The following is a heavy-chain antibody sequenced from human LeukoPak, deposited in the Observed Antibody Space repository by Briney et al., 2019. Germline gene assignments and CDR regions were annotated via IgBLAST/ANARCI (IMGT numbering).Heavy chain of an antibody. J-gene: IGHJ4*02. CDR3: ARKGRGSSGYYSFDY. V-gene: IGHV1-18*01. Sequence: ASVEVSCKASGYTFTSYGISWVRQAPGQGLEWMGWISAYNGNTNYAQKLQGRVTMTTDTSTSTAYMELRSLRSDDTAVYYCARKGRGSSGYYSFDYWGQGTLVTVSS. CDR1: GYTFTSYG. CDR2: ISAYNGNT. D-gene: IGHD3-22*01.